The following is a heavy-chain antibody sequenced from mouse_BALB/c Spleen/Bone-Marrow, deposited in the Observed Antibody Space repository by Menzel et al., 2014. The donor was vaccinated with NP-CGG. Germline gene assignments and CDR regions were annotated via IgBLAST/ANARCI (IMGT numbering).Heavy chain of an antibody. CDR1: GFTFSTYA. CDR2: ISSGGSYT. J-gene: IGHJ3*01. V-gene: IGHV5-9-4*01. CDR3: ARDGYGSSD. Sequence: EVKLMESGGVLVKPGGSLKLSCAASGFTFSTYAMSRVRQSPEKRLEWVAEISSGGSYTYYPDTVTGRFTISRDNAKNTLYLEMSSLRSEDTAIYYCARDGYGSSDWGQGTLVTVSA. D-gene: IGHD1-1*01.